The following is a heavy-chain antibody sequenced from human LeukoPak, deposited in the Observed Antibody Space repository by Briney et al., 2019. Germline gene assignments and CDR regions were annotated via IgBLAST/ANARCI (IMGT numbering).Heavy chain of an antibody. CDR3: ATDQSIAGPTTADY. CDR1: GFTFSRFW. CDR2: INTDASNT. V-gene: IGHV3-74*01. Sequence: PGGSLRLSRAASGFTFSRFWMHWVRQAPGKGLVWVSRINTDASNTIYADSVKGRFTISRDNAKNTLYLQMNSLRAEDTAVYYCATDQSIAGPTTADYWGQGTLVTVSS. D-gene: IGHD1-26*01. J-gene: IGHJ4*02.